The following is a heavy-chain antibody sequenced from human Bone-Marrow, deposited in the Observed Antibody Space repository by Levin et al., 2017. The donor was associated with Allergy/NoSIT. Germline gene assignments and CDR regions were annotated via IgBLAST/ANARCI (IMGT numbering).Heavy chain of an antibody. V-gene: IGHV3-53*01. CDR2: IYSGGST. J-gene: IGHJ6*02. Sequence: GESLKISCAASGFTVSSNYMSWVRQAPGKGLEWVSVIYSGGSTYYADSVKGRFTISRDNSKNTLYLQMNSLRAEDKAVYYCARDLVVGATTPLYYYGMDVWGQGTTVTVSS. CDR3: ARDLVVGATTPLYYYGMDV. CDR1: GFTVSSNY. D-gene: IGHD1-26*01.